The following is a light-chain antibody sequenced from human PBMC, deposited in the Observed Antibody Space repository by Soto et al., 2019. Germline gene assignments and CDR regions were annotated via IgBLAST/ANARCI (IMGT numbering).Light chain of an antibody. J-gene: IGLJ1*01. Sequence: QPARTHPSSVSSSHLRCITITYTETSSDIGAYNYVSWYQQYAGKAPKCVIYDVNKRPSGVSYRFSGSKSGNMASLTISGLLPEDEADYYCSSFTFSSTFFGTGTQLTVL. V-gene: IGLV2-14*03. CDR3: SSFTFSSTF. CDR2: DVN. CDR1: SSDIGAYNY.